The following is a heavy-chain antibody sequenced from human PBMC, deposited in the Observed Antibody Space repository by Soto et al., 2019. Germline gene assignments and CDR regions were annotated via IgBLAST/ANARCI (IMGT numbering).Heavy chain of an antibody. D-gene: IGHD5-12*01. CDR2: ISYDGSNK. CDR3: AKDLGGYGTNYYYYYGMDV. Sequence: GGSLRLSCAASGFTFSSYGMHWVRQAPGKGLEWVAVISYDGSNKYYADSVKGRFTISRDNSKNTLYLQMNSLRAEDTAVYYCAKDLGGYGTNYYYYYGMDVWGQGTTVTVSS. V-gene: IGHV3-30*18. CDR1: GFTFSSYG. J-gene: IGHJ6*02.